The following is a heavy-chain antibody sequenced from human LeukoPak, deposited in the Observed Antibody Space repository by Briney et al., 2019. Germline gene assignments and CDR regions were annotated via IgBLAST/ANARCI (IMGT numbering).Heavy chain of an antibody. CDR1: GFTFSSYW. J-gene: IGHJ4*02. Sequence: GGSLRLSCAASGFTFSSYWMSWVRQAPGKGLEWVANIKQDGSEKYYVDSVKGRFTISRDNAKNSLYLQMNSLRAEDTAVYYCARGFYYHFWSGYKGAIDYWGQGTLVTVSS. CDR2: IKQDGSEK. V-gene: IGHV3-7*01. D-gene: IGHD3-3*01. CDR3: ARGFYYHFWSGYKGAIDY.